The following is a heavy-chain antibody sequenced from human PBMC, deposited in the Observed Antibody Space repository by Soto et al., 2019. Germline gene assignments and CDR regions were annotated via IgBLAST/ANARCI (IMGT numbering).Heavy chain of an antibody. CDR3: AREAAPYSSSPVDY. CDR1: GFTLSDHY. D-gene: IGHD6-13*01. J-gene: IGHJ4*02. V-gene: IGHV3-72*01. Sequence: GGSLRLSCAGSGFTLSDHYIDWVRQAPGKGLEWVGRSRDKPQGYSTAYAASVKGRFTTSRDESKNSAYLQMNSLRAEDTAVYYCAREAAPYSSSPVDYWGQGTLVTVSS. CDR2: SRDKPQGYST.